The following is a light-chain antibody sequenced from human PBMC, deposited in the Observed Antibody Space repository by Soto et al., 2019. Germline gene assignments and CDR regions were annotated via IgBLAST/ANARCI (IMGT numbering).Light chain of an antibody. CDR3: SSYAGNHNWV. CDR2: EVS. CDR1: SSDVGGFNY. V-gene: IGLV2-8*01. Sequence: QSALTQPPSASGSPGQSVTISCTGTSSDVGGFNYVSWYQQHPGKAPKLMIYEVSKRPSGVPDRFSGSKSANTASLTVSGLQAEDEADYYCSSYAGNHNWVFGGGTKLTVL. J-gene: IGLJ2*01.